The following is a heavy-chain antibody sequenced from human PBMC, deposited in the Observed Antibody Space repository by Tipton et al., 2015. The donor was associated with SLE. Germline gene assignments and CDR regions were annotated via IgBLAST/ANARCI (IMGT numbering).Heavy chain of an antibody. CDR1: GGSISSYY. CDR3: ASYGAKSFDY. D-gene: IGHD4/OR15-4a*01. V-gene: IGHV4-39*07. J-gene: IGHJ4*02. Sequence: TLSLTCTVSGGSISSYYWSWIRQPPGKGLEWIGSIYYSGSTYYNPSLKSRVTISVDTSKNQFSLKLSSVTAADTAVYYCASYGAKSFDYWGQGTLVTVSS. CDR2: IYYSGST.